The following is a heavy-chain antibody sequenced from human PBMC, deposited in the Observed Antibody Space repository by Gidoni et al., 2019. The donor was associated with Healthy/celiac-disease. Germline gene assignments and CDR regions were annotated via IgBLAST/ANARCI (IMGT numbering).Heavy chain of an antibody. D-gene: IGHD2-15*01. V-gene: IGHV3-23*01. CDR2: ISGSGGST. CDR3: AKDLFPPPDIVVVVGNWFDP. CDR1: GFTFSSYA. J-gene: IGHJ5*02. Sequence: EVQLLESGGGLVQPGGSLRLSCAASGFTFSSYAMSWVRQAPGTGLEWVSAISGSGGSTYYAASVKGRFTISRDNSKNTLYLQMNSLRAEDTAVYYCAKDLFPPPDIVVVVGNWFDPWGQGTLVTVSS.